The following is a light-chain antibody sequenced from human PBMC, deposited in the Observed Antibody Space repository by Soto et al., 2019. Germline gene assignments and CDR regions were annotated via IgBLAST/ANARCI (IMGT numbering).Light chain of an antibody. Sequence: QSALSQPRSVSGSPGQSVTVSCTGTSRDVAVYSYVSWCQQHPGKAPQLLIYDVTKRPSGVPDRFSGSKSGNTAALTISGLHAEDEAEYFCSSYAGSYTWIFGSGTKVTVL. V-gene: IGLV2-11*01. CDR3: SSYAGSYTWI. J-gene: IGLJ1*01. CDR1: SRDVAVYSY. CDR2: DVT.